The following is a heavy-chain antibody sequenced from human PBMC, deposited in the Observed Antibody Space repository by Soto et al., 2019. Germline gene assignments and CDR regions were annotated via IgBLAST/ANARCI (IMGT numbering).Heavy chain of an antibody. CDR2: IWYDGSKK. Sequence: QVQVVESGGGVVQPGRSLRLSCAASGFTFSSFGMHWVRQAPGKGLEWVSLIWYDGSKKSYGDSVKGRITISRDNSRNTVYLQMSSLRADDTAVYYCARDASYYSLWSGYYPSRNGMDVWGQGTTVTVSS. CDR3: ARDASYYSLWSGYYPSRNGMDV. V-gene: IGHV3-33*01. CDR1: GFTFSSFG. D-gene: IGHD3-3*01. J-gene: IGHJ6*02.